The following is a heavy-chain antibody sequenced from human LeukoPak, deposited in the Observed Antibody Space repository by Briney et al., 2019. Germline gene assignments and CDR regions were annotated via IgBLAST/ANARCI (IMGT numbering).Heavy chain of an antibody. CDR1: GGSISSGGYS. J-gene: IGHJ4*02. CDR2: IYHSGST. V-gene: IGHV4-30-2*01. CDR3: ARSPPPMFSDYVDYFDY. Sequence: PSQTLSLTCAVSGGSISSGGYSWSWIRQPPGKGLEWIGYIYHSGSTYYNPSLKSRVTISVDRSKNQFSLKLSSVTAADTAVYYCARSPPPMFSDYVDYFDYWGQGTLVTVSS. D-gene: IGHD5-12*01.